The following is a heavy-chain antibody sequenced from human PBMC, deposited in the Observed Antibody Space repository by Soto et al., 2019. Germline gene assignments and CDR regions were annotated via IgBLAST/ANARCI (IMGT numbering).Heavy chain of an antibody. Sequence: SETLSLTCSVSGGSISSYYWSWIRQPPGKGLEWIAYIYYSVTSYNPSLKSRVSISLDTSKNQFSLKLSSVTAADTAVYYCARTFDGFGPSSGGYSFHISCPATIVTV. CDR2: IYYSVT. V-gene: IGHV4-59*01. J-gene: IGHJ3*02. D-gene: IGHD6-13*01. CDR1: GGSISSYY. CDR3: ARTFDGFGPSSGGYSFHI.